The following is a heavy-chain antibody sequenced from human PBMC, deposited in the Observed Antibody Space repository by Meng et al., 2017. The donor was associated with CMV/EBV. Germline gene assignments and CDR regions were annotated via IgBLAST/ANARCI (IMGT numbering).Heavy chain of an antibody. Sequence: GESLKISCAASGFTFSSYGMHWVRQAPGKGLEWVSAISGSGGSTYYADSVKGRFTISRDNSKNTLYLQMNSLRAEDTAVYYCAKWGNDFWSGYYPEHYFDYWGQGTLVTVSS. CDR2: ISGSGGST. J-gene: IGHJ4*02. V-gene: IGHV3-23*01. CDR1: GFTFSSYG. CDR3: AKWGNDFWSGYYPEHYFDY. D-gene: IGHD3-3*01.